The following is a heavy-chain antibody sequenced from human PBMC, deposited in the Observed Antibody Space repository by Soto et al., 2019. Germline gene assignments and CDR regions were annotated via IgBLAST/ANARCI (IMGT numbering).Heavy chain of an antibody. V-gene: IGHV3-23*01. D-gene: IGHD3-10*01. CDR2: FRTGGDDGTT. Sequence: PGGSLRLSCAASGFTFSSYSMSWFRQAPGKGLEWVSGFRTGGDDGTTYYADPVKGRFTISRDNSKNALFLQMNSLRVEDTGIYYCAKKVNSGPGSQYFDYWGQGTLVTVSS. CDR3: AKKVNSGPGSQYFDY. J-gene: IGHJ4*02. CDR1: GFTFSSYS.